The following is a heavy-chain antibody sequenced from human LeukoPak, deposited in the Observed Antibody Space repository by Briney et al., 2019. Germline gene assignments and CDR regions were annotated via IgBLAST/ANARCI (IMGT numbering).Heavy chain of an antibody. CDR2: INPNSGGT. CDR1: GYTFTGYY. D-gene: IGHD6-13*01. V-gene: IGHV1-2*02. J-gene: IGHJ4*02. Sequence: VASVKVSCKASGYTFTGYYMHWVRQAPGQGLEWMGWINPNSGGTNYAQKFQGRVTITADKSTSTAYMELSSLRSEDTAVYYCARVLGIAAAGNLDNWGQGTLVTVSS. CDR3: ARVLGIAAAGNLDN.